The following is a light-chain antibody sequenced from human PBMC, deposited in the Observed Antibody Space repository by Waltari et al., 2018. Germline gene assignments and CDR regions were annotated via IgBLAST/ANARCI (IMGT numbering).Light chain of an antibody. J-gene: IGKJ3*01. CDR3: QQVHSFPFT. V-gene: IGKV1-12*01. CDR2: GAS. CDR1: QDILSW. Sequence: DIQMTQSPSSVSASMGDTVTISCRASQDILSWLAWFQQKPGTAPKLLIYGASNLKGGVTSRFSGSGSGTHFTLSISSLHPEDFATYYCQQVHSFPFTFGPGTKVDLK.